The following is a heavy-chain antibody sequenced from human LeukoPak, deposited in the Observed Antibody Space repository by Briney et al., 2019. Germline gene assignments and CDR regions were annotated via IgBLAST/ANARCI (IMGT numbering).Heavy chain of an antibody. CDR1: ADSISSYY. D-gene: IGHD4-11*01. V-gene: IGHV4-59*12. CDR3: ARDHYSSSWFDY. J-gene: IGHJ4*02. CDR2: IYYSGST. Sequence: SETLSLTCTVSADSISSYYWSWIRQPPGKGLEWIGHIYYSGSTNYNPSLKSRVTISLDTSKNQFSLKLTSVTAADTAVYYCARDHYSSSWFDYWGQGTLVTVSS.